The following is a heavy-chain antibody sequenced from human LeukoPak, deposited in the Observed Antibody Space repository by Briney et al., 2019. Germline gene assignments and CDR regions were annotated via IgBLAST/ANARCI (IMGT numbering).Heavy chain of an antibody. Sequence: PSETLSLTCTVSGGSISSYYWSWIRQPPGKRLEWIGHIYYSGSTNYNPSLKSRVTISVDTSKNQFSLKLSSVTAADTAVYYCAREGGSYRPLDYSGQGTLVTVSS. CDR3: AREGGSYRPLDY. CDR1: GGSISSYY. J-gene: IGHJ4*02. V-gene: IGHV4-59*01. CDR2: IYYSGST. D-gene: IGHD3-16*02.